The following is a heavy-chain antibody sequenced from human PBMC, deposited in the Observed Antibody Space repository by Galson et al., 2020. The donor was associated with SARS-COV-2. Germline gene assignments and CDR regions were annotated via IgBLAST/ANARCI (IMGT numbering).Heavy chain of an antibody. Sequence: GESLKISCAASGFTFSSYAMSWVRQAPGKGLEWVSAISGSGGSTYYADSVKGRFTISRDNSKNTLYLQMNGLRAEDTAVYYCAKTGVSTVTTFLFDYWGQGTLVTVSS. CDR2: ISGSGGST. V-gene: IGHV3-23*01. D-gene: IGHD4-17*01. CDR1: GFTFSSYA. CDR3: AKTGVSTVTTFLFDY. J-gene: IGHJ4*02.